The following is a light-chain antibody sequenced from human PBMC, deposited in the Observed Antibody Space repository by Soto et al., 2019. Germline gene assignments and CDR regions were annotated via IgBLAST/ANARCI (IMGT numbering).Light chain of an antibody. CDR1: QSISSY. CDR3: QQSYSTQNT. J-gene: IGKJ2*01. CDR2: AAS. V-gene: IGKV1-39*01. Sequence: DIQMTQSPSSLSASVGDRVTITCRASQSISSYLNWYQQKPGKAPKLLIYAASSLQSGVPSRFSGSGSGTDFTLTISSLQPKDFATYYCQQSYSTQNTFGQGTKLEIK.